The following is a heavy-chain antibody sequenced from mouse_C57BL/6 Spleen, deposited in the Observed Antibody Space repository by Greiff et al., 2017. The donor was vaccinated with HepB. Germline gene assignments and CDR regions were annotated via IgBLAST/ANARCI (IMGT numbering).Heavy chain of an antibody. CDR3: AREGGSAWFAY. CDR2: IYPSDSET. Sequence: QVQLKQPGAELVRPGSSVKLSCKASGYTFTSYWMDWVKQRPGQGLEWIGNIYPSDSETHYNQKFKDKATLTVDKSSSTAYMQLSSLTSEDSAVYYCAREGGSAWFAYWGQGTLVTVSA. V-gene: IGHV1-61*01. J-gene: IGHJ3*01. CDR1: GYTFTSYW.